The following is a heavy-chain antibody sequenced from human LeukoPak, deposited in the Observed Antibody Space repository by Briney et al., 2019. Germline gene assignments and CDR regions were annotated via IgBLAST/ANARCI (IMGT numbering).Heavy chain of an antibody. V-gene: IGHV3-11*06. CDR3: ASTIFGVVTHDAFDI. J-gene: IGHJ3*02. CDR2: ISSSSSYT. CDR1: GFTFSDYY. D-gene: IGHD3-3*01. Sequence: KTGGSLRLSCAASGFTFSDYYMSWIRQAPGKGLEWVSYISSSSSYTNYADSVKGRFTISRDNAKNSLYLQMNSLRAGDTAVYYCASTIFGVVTHDAFDIWGQGTMVTVSS.